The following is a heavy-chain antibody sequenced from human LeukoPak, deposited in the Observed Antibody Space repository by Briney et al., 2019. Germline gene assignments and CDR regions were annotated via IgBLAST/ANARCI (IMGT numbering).Heavy chain of an antibody. D-gene: IGHD3-10*01. V-gene: IGHV1-46*01. J-gene: IGHJ4*02. CDR2: INPSGGST. Sequence: ASVKVSCKASGYTFTSYYMHWVRQAPGQGLEWMGIINPSGGSTSYAQKFQGRVTMTRDTSTSTVYMELSSLRSEDTAVYYCARQMVRGVITPFYYFDYWGQGTLVTVSS. CDR3: ARQMVRGVITPFYYFDY. CDR1: GYTFTSYY.